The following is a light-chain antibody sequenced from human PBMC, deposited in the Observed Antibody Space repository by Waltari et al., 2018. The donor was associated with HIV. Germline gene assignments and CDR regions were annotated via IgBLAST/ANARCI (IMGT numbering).Light chain of an antibody. V-gene: IGLV1-40*01. Sequence: QSVLTQPPSVSGAPGQRVTISCTGSSSNIGAGYDVHWYQQLPGTAPKLLISDNTSRPSGVPDRSSGSKSGASASRAITGLQAEDEADYYCQSYDSSLSGYVFGTGTKVTVL. CDR2: DNT. J-gene: IGLJ1*01. CDR1: SSNIGAGYD. CDR3: QSYDSSLSGYV.